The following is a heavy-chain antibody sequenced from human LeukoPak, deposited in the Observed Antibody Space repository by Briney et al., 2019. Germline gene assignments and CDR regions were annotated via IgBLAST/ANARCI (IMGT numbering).Heavy chain of an antibody. CDR3: ARGYDILTGYYY. V-gene: IGHV4-31*03. CDR2: IYYSGST. CDR1: GGSISSGGYY. D-gene: IGHD3-9*01. J-gene: IGHJ4*02. Sequence: PSETLSLTCTVSGGSISSGGYYWSWIRQHPGKGLEWIGYIYYSGSTYYNPSLKSRVTISVDTSKNQFSLKLSSVTAADTAVYYCARGYDILTGYYYWGQGTLVTVSS.